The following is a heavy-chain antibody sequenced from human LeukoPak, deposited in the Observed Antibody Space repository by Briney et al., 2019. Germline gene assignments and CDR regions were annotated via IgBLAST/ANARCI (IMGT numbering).Heavy chain of an antibody. CDR3: ARARGTMVRGPLGY. V-gene: IGHV4-59*12. Sequence: SETLSLTCTVSGGSISSYYWSWIRQPPGKGLEWIGYIYYSGSTNYNPSLKSRVTISVDTSKNQFSLKLSSVTAADTAVYYCARARGTMVRGPLGYWGQGTLVTVSS. CDR2: IYYSGST. D-gene: IGHD3-10*01. J-gene: IGHJ4*02. CDR1: GGSISSYY.